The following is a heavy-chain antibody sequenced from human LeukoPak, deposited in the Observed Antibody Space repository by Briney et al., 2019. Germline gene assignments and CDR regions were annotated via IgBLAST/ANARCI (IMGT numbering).Heavy chain of an antibody. Sequence: GGSLRLSCIVSGFKFNSYWMNWVRQVPGKGLVWVAHINTHGNTANYADSVKGRFTISRDNAKSTLYLQMNSLRAEDTAVYYCAKRLASYYYDSSGSHLADYWGQGTLVTVSS. D-gene: IGHD3-22*01. CDR2: INTHGNTA. J-gene: IGHJ4*02. CDR1: GFKFNSYW. CDR3: AKRLASYYYDSSGSHLADY. V-gene: IGHV3-74*01.